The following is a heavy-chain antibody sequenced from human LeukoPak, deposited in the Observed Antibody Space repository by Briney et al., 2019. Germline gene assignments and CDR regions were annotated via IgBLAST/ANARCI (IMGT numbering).Heavy chain of an antibody. CDR1: GFTFSSYA. CDR2: ISGSGGST. V-gene: IGHV3-23*01. J-gene: IGHJ4*02. Sequence: GGSLRLSCAASGFTFSSYAMSWVRHAPGKGLERVSAISGSGGSTYYADSVKGRFTISRDNSKNTLYLQMNSLRAEDTAVYDWAKRRDAQTIFGRSTYFFVWGDQGTLVIVSS. D-gene: IGHD3-3*01. CDR3: AKRRDAQTIFGRSTYFFVW.